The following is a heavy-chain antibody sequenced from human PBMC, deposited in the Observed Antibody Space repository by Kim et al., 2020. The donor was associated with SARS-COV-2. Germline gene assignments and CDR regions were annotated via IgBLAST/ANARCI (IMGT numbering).Heavy chain of an antibody. J-gene: IGHJ6*02. Sequence: ASVKVSCKASGYTFTSYYMHWVRQAPGQGLEWMGIINPSGGSTSYAQKFQGRVTMTRDTSTSTVYMELSSLRSEDTAVYYCARDSGMTTVTFAIYYYYGMDVWGQGTTVTVSS. V-gene: IGHV1-46*01. CDR2: INPSGGST. D-gene: IGHD4-17*01. CDR1: GYTFTSYY. CDR3: ARDSGMTTVTFAIYYYYGMDV.